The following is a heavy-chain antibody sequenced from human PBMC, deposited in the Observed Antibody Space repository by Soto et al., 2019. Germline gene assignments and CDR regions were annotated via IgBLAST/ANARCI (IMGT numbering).Heavy chain of an antibody. D-gene: IGHD2-2*02. V-gene: IGHV3-9*01. Sequence: EVQLVESGGGLVQPGTSLSLSCAASGFTFDDYAMHWVRQAPGKGLEWVSGIVWTNANIAYADSVKGRFIISRDNAKNSLYLQMNSLRTEDTALYYCVRIPADIGYMDVWGKGTTVTVSS. CDR3: VRIPADIGYMDV. CDR1: GFTFDDYA. CDR2: IVWTNANI. J-gene: IGHJ6*03.